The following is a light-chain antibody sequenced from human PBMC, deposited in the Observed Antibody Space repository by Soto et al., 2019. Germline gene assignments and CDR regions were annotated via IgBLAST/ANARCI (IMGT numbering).Light chain of an antibody. CDR2: DAS. Sequence: EIVLTQSPATLSLSPGERATIYCRASQSVSSYLAWYQQKPGQAPRLLIYDASNRATGIPARFSGSGSGTDFTLTISSLEPEDFAVYYCQQRSNWPSLTFGGGTKVDIK. J-gene: IGKJ4*01. V-gene: IGKV3-11*01. CDR3: QQRSNWPSLT. CDR1: QSVSSY.